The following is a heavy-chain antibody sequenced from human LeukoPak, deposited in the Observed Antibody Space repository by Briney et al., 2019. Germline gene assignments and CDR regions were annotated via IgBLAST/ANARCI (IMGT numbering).Heavy chain of an antibody. V-gene: IGHV1-69*04. CDR3: ATGEQWELLGAFDI. CDR2: IIPILGIA. D-gene: IGHD1-26*01. CDR1: GGTFSSYA. J-gene: IGHJ3*02. Sequence: SVKVSCKASGGTFSSYAISWVRQAPGQGLEWMGRIIPILGIANYAQKFQGRVTITADKSTSTAYMELSSLRSEDTAVYYCATGEQWELLGAFDIWGQGQWSPSLQ.